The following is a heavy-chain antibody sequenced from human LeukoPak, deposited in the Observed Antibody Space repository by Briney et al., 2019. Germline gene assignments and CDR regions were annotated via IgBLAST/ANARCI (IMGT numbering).Heavy chain of an antibody. Sequence: GGSLRLPCAASGFTFSSYWMHWVRQAPGKGLVWVSRINSDGSSTSYADSVKGRFTISRDNAKNSLYLQMNSLRAEDTAVYYCARDQYNWNYYYYYYYMDVWGKGTTVTVSS. CDR1: GFTFSSYW. CDR3: ARDQYNWNYYYYYYYMDV. D-gene: IGHD1-7*01. CDR2: INSDGSST. J-gene: IGHJ6*03. V-gene: IGHV3-74*01.